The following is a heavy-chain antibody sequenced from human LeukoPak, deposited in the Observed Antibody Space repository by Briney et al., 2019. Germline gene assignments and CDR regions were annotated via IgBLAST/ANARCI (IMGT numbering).Heavy chain of an antibody. CDR3: VKTGCSSTKCYTNY. CDR1: GFTFSSYW. CDR2: INSDGSST. V-gene: IGHV3-74*01. D-gene: IGHD2-2*02. Sequence: PGGSLRLSCAASGFTFSSYWMHWVRQAPGKGLVWVSRINSDGSSTSYADSVKGRFTISRDNAKNTLYLQMNSLRIEDTALYSCVKTGCSSTKCYTNYWGQGTLVTVSS. J-gene: IGHJ4*02.